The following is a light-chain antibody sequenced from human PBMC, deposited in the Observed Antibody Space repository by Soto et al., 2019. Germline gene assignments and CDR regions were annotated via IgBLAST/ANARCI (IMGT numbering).Light chain of an antibody. V-gene: IGLV2-14*01. J-gene: IGLJ1*01. Sequence: QSAMTQPASVSGSPGQSITISCTGGSSDIGAYNYVSWFRQYPGKAPKLIISEVSNRPSGVSNRFSRSTSGTAASLTISGLQTEDEANYFCLSFRTDLKHVIGTWTKV. CDR3: LSFRTDLKHV. CDR1: SSDIGAYNY. CDR2: EVS.